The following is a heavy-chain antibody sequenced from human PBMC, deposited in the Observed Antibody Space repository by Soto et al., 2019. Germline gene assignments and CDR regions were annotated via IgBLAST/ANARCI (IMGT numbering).Heavy chain of an antibody. CDR3: ARTYMIVLLNRLAL. CDR1: GYTFTGYY. CDR2: INPNSGGT. V-gene: IGHV1-2*04. D-gene: IGHD3-22*01. J-gene: IGHJ5*02. Sequence: ASVKVSCKASGYTFTGYYMHWVRQAPGQGLEWMGWINPNSGGTNYAQKFQGWVTMTRDTSISTAYMELSRLRSDDTAVYYCARTYMIVLLNRLALWGQGTLVTVSS.